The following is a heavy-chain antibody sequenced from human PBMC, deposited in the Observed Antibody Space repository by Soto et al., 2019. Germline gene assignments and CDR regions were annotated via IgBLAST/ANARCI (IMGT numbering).Heavy chain of an antibody. CDR3: ARVNGYYYYYYGMDV. CDR1: GFTVSSNY. Sequence: ETLSLSCAASGFTVSSNYMSWVRQAPGKGLGWVSVIYSGGSTYYADSVKGRFTISRDNSKNTLYLQMNSLRAEDTAVYYCARVNGYYYYYYGMDVWGQGTTVTVSS. CDR2: IYSGGST. J-gene: IGHJ6*02. D-gene: IGHD3-9*01. V-gene: IGHV3-53*01.